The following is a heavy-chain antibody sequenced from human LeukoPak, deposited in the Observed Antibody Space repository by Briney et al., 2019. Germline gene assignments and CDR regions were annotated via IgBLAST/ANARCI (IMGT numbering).Heavy chain of an antibody. D-gene: IGHD3-22*01. CDR2: IWYDGSNK. CDR1: GFTFSSYG. Sequence: GGSLRLSCAASGFTFSSYGMHWVRQAPGKGLEWVAVIWYDGSNKYNADSVKGRFTISRDNSKNTLYLQMNSLGAEDTAVYYCAKETYYYDSSGLDYWGQGTLVTVSS. J-gene: IGHJ4*02. CDR3: AKETYYYDSSGLDY. V-gene: IGHV3-33*06.